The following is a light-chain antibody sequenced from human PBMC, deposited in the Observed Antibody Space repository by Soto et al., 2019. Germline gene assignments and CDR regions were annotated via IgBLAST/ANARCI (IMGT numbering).Light chain of an antibody. CDR1: QSVSNF. CDR3: QQRSNWPSFT. J-gene: IGKJ3*01. CDR2: DAS. V-gene: IGKV3-11*01. Sequence: DIVLTQSPDTVSLSPGERATLSCRASQSVSNFLAWYQQKPGQAPRLLIYDASNRATGIPARFGGSGSGADFTLTISSLEPEDFAVYYCQQRSNWPSFTFGPGTKVDIK.